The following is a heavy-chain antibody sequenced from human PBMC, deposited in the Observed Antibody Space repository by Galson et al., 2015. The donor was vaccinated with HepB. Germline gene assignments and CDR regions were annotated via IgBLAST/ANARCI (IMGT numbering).Heavy chain of an antibody. CDR3: ARDLVTHSHWYGMDV. CDR2: INPNSGGT. CDR1: GYTFTSYA. J-gene: IGHJ6*02. Sequence: SVKVSCKASGYTFTSYAMNWVRQAPGQGLEWMGWINPNSGGTNYAQKFQGWVTMTRDTSISTAYMELSRLRSDDTAVYYCARDLVTHSHWYGMDVWGQGTTVTVSS. V-gene: IGHV1-2*04. D-gene: IGHD4-23*01.